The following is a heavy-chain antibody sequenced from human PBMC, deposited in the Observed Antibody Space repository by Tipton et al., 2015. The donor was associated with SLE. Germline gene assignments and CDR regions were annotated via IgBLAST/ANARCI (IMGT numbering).Heavy chain of an antibody. J-gene: IGHJ4*02. CDR1: GFTFTYYG. CDR3: ARGKFTYDSTGLFDN. Sequence: SLRLSCVASGFTFTYYGMHWACQAPGKGLEWVAGIWYDGSNEKYADSVKGRFIISRDNAENTLYLQMNSLRDDDTAVYYCARGKFTYDSTGLFDNWGQGTQVTVSS. V-gene: IGHV3-33*01. D-gene: IGHD3-22*01. CDR2: IWYDGSNE.